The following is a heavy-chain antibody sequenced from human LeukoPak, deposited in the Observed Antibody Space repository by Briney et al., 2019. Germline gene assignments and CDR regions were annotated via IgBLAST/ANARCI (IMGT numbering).Heavy chain of an antibody. CDR3: ARDIVVVPAGAYAFDI. J-gene: IGHJ3*02. D-gene: IGHD2-2*01. CDR2: IYYSGST. CDR1: GGSISSYY. Sequence: SETLSLTCTVSGGSISSYYWSWIRQPPGKGLEWIGYIYYSGSTNYNPSLKSRVTISVDTSKNQFSLKLSSVTAADTAVYYCARDIVVVPAGAYAFDIWGQGTMVTVSS. V-gene: IGHV4-59*12.